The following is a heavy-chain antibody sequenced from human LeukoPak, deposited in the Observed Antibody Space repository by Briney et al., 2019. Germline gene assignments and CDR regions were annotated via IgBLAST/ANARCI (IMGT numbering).Heavy chain of an antibody. V-gene: IGHV3-48*04. J-gene: IGHJ4*02. Sequence: PGGSLRLSCTASGFPFSDYSMNWVRQAPGKGLEWISYIGISSGNTKYADSVRGRFTISADNAKNSLYLQMNSLRVEDTAVYYCARDHNYAFDNLGQGTLVSVSS. CDR3: ARDHNYAFDN. CDR2: IGISSGNT. CDR1: GFPFSDYS. D-gene: IGHD1-1*01.